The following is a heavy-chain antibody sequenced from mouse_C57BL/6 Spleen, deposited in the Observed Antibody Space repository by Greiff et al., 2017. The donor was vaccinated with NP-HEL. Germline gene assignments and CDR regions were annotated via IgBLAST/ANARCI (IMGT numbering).Heavy chain of an antibody. Sequence: VQLQQSGPELVKPGASVKISCKASGYTFTDYYMNWVKQSHGKSLEWIGDINPNNGGTSYNQKFKGKATLTVDKSSSTAYMELRSLTSEDSAVYYCARGGIDDYDWFAYWGQGTLVTVSA. CDR2: INPNNGGT. D-gene: IGHD2-4*01. V-gene: IGHV1-26*01. CDR1: GYTFTDYY. CDR3: ARGGIDDYDWFAY. J-gene: IGHJ3*01.